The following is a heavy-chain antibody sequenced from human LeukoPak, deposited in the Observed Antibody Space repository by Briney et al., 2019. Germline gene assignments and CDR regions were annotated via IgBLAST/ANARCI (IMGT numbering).Heavy chain of an antibody. J-gene: IGHJ3*01. V-gene: IGHV3-30-3*01. Sequence: GNSLRLSCAASGFLFRTYAMHWVRQSPDKGLEWVAVISYDGSNEYYADSVKGRFTISRDNSKSTLFLQMNSLRTEDTAVYYRARVAFANYYDSSAYYSYAFDVWGQGTMVIISS. CDR3: ARVAFANYYDSSAYYSYAFDV. CDR2: ISYDGSNE. CDR1: GFLFRTYA. D-gene: IGHD3-22*01.